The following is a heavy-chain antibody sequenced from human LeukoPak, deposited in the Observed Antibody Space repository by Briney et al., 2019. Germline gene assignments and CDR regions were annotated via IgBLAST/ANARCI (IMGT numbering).Heavy chain of an antibody. CDR1: GFIFSNSG. J-gene: IGHJ4*02. CDR3: AKEWSRTFDY. V-gene: IGHV3-30*18. CDR2: ISNDGSSK. Sequence: PGGSLRLSCAASGFIFSNSGMHWVRQAPGKGLEWVAVISNDGSSKYYGDSVKGRFTISRDNSKNTLYLQMNSLRAEDTAVYYCAKEWSRTFDYWGQGTLVTVSS. D-gene: IGHD2-8*01.